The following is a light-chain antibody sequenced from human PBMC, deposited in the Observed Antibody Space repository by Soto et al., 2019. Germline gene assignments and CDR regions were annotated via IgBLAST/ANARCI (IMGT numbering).Light chain of an antibody. CDR3: QQYNKSFMYS. CDR2: GAS. J-gene: IGKJ2*01. Sequence: EIVLTQSPGTLSLSPGERATLFCRASQTVSNNYLAWYQQKPGQAPRLLIYGASSRATGIPDRFSGSGSGTDFTLTISRLEPEDFAVYYCQQYNKSFMYSFGQGTNLEIK. CDR1: QTVSNNY. V-gene: IGKV3-20*01.